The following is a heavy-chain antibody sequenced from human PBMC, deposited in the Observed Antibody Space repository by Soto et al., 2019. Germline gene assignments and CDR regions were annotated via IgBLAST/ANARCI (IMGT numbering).Heavy chain of an antibody. J-gene: IGHJ4*02. CDR3: ARDSGGYYYGSGGFDY. CDR1: GGSISSGGYS. D-gene: IGHD3-10*01. CDR2: IYHSGST. V-gene: IGHV4-30-2*01. Sequence: PSETLSLTCAVSGGSISSGGYSWSWIRQPPGKGLEWIGYIYHSGSTYYNPSLKSRVTISVDRSKNQFSLKLSSVTAADTAVYYCARDSGGYYYGSGGFDYWGQGPLVTVSS.